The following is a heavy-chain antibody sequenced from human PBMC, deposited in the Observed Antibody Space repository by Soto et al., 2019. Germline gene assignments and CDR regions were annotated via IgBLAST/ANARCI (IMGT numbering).Heavy chain of an antibody. J-gene: IGHJ4*02. V-gene: IGHV4-39*01. CDR2: IYYSGRT. Sequence: QLQLQESGPGLVKPSETLSLTCTVSGGSISSSSYYWGWIRQPPGKGLAWIGSIYYSGRTYYTPSLKSRCTTSVNTSKKQFSLTWSSVTAADTAVYYCARHGVGDYYDSSGYSYLDYWCQGTLVTVAS. CDR3: ARHGVGDYYDSSGYSYLDY. CDR1: GGSISSSSYY. D-gene: IGHD3-22*01.